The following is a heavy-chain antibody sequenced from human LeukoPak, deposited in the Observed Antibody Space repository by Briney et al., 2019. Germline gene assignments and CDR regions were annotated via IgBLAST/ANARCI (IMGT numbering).Heavy chain of an antibody. Sequence: QPGRSLRLSCTASGFTFSSYGMHWVRQAPGKGLEWVAFIRYDGNSQYFVDSVKGRFTISRDNSKNTLYLQMNSLRAEDTAVYYCAKDQRYFDWPRNLNWFDPWGQGTLVTVSS. CDR1: GFTFSSYG. V-gene: IGHV3-30*02. J-gene: IGHJ5*02. CDR3: AKDQRYFDWPRNLNWFDP. CDR2: IRYDGNSQ. D-gene: IGHD3-9*01.